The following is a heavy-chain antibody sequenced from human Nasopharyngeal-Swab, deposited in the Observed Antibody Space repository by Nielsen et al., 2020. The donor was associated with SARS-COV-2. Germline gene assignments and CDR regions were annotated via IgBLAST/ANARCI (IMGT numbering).Heavy chain of an antibody. D-gene: IGHD3-10*01. V-gene: IGHV4-34*01. CDR2: IYYSGST. CDR3: ARDDGPDYYGSGSPDY. J-gene: IGHJ4*02. Sequence: SETLSLTCAVYGGSFSGYYWSWIRQPPGKGLEWIGSIYYSGSTYYNPSLKSRVTMSVDTSKNQFSLKLSSVTAADTAVYYCARDDGPDYYGSGSPDYWGQGTLVTVSS. CDR1: GGSFSGYY.